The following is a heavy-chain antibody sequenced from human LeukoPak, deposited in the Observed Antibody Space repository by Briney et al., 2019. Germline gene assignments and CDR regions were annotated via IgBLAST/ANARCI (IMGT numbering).Heavy chain of an antibody. CDR3: ARAYSSGYFLADYYYYMDV. CDR1: GYTFTSYY. J-gene: IGHJ6*03. V-gene: IGHV1-46*01. D-gene: IGHD6-19*01. CDR2: INPSGGST. Sequence: ASVKVSCKASGYTFTSYYMHWVRQAPGQGLEWMGIINPSGGSTSYAQKFQGRVTMTRDTSTSTVYMELSSLRSEDTAVYYCARAYSSGYFLADYYYYMDVWGKGTTVTIPS.